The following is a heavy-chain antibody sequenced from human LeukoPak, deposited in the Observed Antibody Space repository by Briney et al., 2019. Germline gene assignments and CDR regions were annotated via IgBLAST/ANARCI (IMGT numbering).Heavy chain of an antibody. V-gene: IGHV3-30*18. Sequence: PGGSLRLSCAASGFTFSNVWMSWVRQAPGKGLESVAIISHDGSKKYYAESVKGRFTISRDNTKNTLSLQMDSLRADDTALYYCAKRNYYYGLDVWGQGTTVTVS. CDR3: AKRNYYYGLDV. J-gene: IGHJ6*02. CDR2: ISHDGSKK. CDR1: GFTFSNVW.